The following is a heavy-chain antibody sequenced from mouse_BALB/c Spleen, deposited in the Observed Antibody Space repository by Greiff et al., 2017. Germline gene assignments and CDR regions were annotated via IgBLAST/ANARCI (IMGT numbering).Heavy chain of an antibody. J-gene: IGHJ2*01. CDR1: GYTFTDYW. CDR2: IDTSDSYT. CDR3: ARDYYGSYYFDY. D-gene: IGHD1-2*01. V-gene: IGHV1-69*01. Sequence: QVQLQQPGAELVMPGASVKMSCKASGYTFTDYWMHWVKQRPGQGLEWIGAIDTSDSYTSYNQKFKGKATLTVDESSSTAYMQLSSLTSEDSAVYYCARDYYGSYYFDYWGQGTTLTVSS.